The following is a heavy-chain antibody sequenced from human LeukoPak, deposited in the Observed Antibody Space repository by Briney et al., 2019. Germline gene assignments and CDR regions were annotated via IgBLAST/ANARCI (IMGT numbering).Heavy chain of an antibody. CDR2: IIPIFGTA. CDR3: ARDRPTPQDDYVWGSYPEGNNWFDP. J-gene: IGHJ5*02. Sequence: SVKVSCKASGGTFSSYAISWVRQAPGQGLEWMGGIIPIFGTANYAQKFQGRVTITADESTSTAYMELSSLRSEDTAVYYWARDRPTPQDDYVWGSYPEGNNWFDPWGQGTLVTVSS. V-gene: IGHV1-69*13. CDR1: GGTFSSYA. D-gene: IGHD3-16*02.